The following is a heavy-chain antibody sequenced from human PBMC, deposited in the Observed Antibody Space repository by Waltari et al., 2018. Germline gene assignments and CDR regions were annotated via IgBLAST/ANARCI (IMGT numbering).Heavy chain of an antibody. V-gene: IGHV4-30-4*08. CDR2: IYYSGST. J-gene: IGHJ4*02. D-gene: IGHD3-16*02. CDR3: ARTTRGLHLGELSSVFDY. Sequence: QVQLQESGPGLVKPSQTLSLTCTVSVGSIRSAAYYWSWIRQPRGKGLEWIGYIYYSGSTYYNPSLKSRVTISVDTSKNQFSLKLSSVTAADTAVYYCARTTRGLHLGELSSVFDYWGQGTLVTVSS. CDR1: VGSIRSAAYY.